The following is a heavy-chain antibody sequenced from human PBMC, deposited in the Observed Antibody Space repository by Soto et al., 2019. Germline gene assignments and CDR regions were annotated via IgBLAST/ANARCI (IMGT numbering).Heavy chain of an antibody. D-gene: IGHD3-22*01. V-gene: IGHV1-69*13. CDR3: ARDRYYYDSSGYVDASDI. CDR2: IIPIFGTA. CDR1: GGTFSSYA. Sequence: SVKVSCKASGGTFSSYAISWVRQAPGQGLEWMGGIIPIFGTANYAQKFQGRVTITADESTSTAYMELSSLRSEDTAVYYCARDRYYYDSSGYVDASDIWGQGTMVTVS. J-gene: IGHJ3*02.